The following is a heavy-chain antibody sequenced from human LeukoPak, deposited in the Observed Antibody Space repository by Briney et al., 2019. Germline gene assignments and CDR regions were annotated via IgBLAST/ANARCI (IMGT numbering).Heavy chain of an antibody. CDR3: AKSANLAVAGTDYFDY. V-gene: IGHV3-43D*03. D-gene: IGHD6-19*01. J-gene: IGHJ4*02. CDR1: GFTFDDYA. Sequence: PGGSLRLSCAASGFTFDDYAMHWVRQAPGKGLEWVSLISWNGGGTYYADSVRGRFTISRDSDKDSLYLQMNNLRAEDTALYYCAKSANLAVAGTDYFDYWGQGTLVTVSS. CDR2: ISWNGGGT.